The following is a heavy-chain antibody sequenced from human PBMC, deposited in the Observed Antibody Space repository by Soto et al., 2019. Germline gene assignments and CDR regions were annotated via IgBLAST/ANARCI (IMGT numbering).Heavy chain of an antibody. CDR1: GFTLNSYW. Sequence: GGSLRLSCAASGFTLNSYWMSWVRQAPGKGLEWVANIKQDGSEKYYVDSVKGRFTISRDNAKNSLYLQMNSLSAEDTALYYCARDPRDYSPYYYYGMDVWGQGTTVTVSS. CDR3: ARDPRDYSPYYYYGMDV. J-gene: IGHJ6*02. V-gene: IGHV3-7*01. D-gene: IGHD4-4*01. CDR2: IKQDGSEK.